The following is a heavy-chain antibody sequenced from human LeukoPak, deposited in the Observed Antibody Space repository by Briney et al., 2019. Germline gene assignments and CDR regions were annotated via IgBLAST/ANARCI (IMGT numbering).Heavy chain of an antibody. CDR2: IIPIFGTA. CDR3: ATSGPIYYGSGSYYNYFDY. D-gene: IGHD3-10*01. J-gene: IGHJ4*02. Sequence: SVKVSCKASGGTFSSYAISWVRQAPGQGLEWMGGIIPIFGTANYAQKFQGRVTITADESTSTAYMELSSLRSEDTAVYYCATSGPIYYGSGSYYNYFDYWGQGTLVTVSS. V-gene: IGHV1-69*13. CDR1: GGTFSSYA.